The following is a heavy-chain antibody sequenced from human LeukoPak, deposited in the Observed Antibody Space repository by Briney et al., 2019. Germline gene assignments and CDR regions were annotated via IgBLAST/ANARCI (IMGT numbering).Heavy chain of an antibody. CDR2: IYHSGST. V-gene: IGHV4-38-2*02. CDR3: ARDYIMFHYYYIDV. J-gene: IGHJ6*03. CDR1: GYSISSGYY. D-gene: IGHD2-8*01. Sequence: SETLSLTCTVSGYSISSGYYWGWIRQPPGKGVEWIATIYHSGSTYYNPSLQSRVAISVDTSKNQFSLRLRSVTAADTAVYYCARDYIMFHYYYIDVWGRGTTVTVSS.